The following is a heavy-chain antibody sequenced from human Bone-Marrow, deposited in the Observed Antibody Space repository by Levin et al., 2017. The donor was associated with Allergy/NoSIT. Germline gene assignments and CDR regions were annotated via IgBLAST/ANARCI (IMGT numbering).Heavy chain of an antibody. Sequence: PGGSLRLSCAASGFTFSSYAMSWVRQAPGKGLEWVSSVPVTGDGTYYADSVKGRFTISRDNSKNTLYLQMNSLRAEDTAVYYCAKVSYNRGWFPDYWGQGTLVTVSS. CDR2: VPVTGDGT. V-gene: IGHV3-23*01. J-gene: IGHJ4*02. D-gene: IGHD6-19*01. CDR1: GFTFSSYA. CDR3: AKVSYNRGWFPDY.